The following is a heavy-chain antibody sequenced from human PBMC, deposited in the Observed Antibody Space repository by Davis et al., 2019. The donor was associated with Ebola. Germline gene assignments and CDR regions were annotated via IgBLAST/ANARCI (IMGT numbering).Heavy chain of an antibody. Sequence: AASVKVSCKASGYTFTSYYMHWVRQAPGQGLEWMGWISAYNGNTNYAQKLQGRVTMTTDTSTSTAYMELRSLRSDDTAVYYCARDIVVNWFDPWGQGTLVTVSS. D-gene: IGHD2-15*01. J-gene: IGHJ5*02. CDR3: ARDIVVNWFDP. CDR1: GYTFTSYY. CDR2: ISAYNGNT. V-gene: IGHV1-18*04.